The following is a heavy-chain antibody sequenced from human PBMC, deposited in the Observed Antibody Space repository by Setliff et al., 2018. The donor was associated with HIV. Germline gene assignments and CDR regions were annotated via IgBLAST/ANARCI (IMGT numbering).Heavy chain of an antibody. CDR2: IRLDGSDK. CDR1: GFTFSSHG. Sequence: GGSLRLSCAASGFTFSSHGMYWVRQAPGKGLEWVAFIRLDGSDKFYADSVKGRFTISRDNSKNTLFLQMNSLRSEDTAVYYCAKEDQRVTSVDYWGQGTPVTVSS. CDR3: AKEDQRVTSVDY. V-gene: IGHV3-30*02. J-gene: IGHJ4*02. D-gene: IGHD2-2*01.